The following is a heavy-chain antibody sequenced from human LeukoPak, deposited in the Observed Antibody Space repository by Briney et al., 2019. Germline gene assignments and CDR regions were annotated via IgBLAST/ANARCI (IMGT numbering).Heavy chain of an antibody. CDR2: INHSGST. V-gene: IGHV4-34*01. CDR3: ARLYEYRQPLSYYYYYYYMDV. J-gene: IGHJ6*03. CDR1: GFTFSSYG. Sequence: SGGTLRLSCAASGFTFSSYGMSWVRQTPGKGLEWIGEINHSGSTNYNPSLKSRVTISVDTSKNQFSLKLSSVTAADTAVYYCARLYEYRQPLSYYYYYYYMDVWGKGTTVTISS. D-gene: IGHD5-12*01.